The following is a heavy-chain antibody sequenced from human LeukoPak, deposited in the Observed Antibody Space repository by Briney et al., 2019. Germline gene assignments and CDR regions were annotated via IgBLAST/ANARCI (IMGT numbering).Heavy chain of an antibody. V-gene: IGHV4-59*08. J-gene: IGHJ1*01. CDR2: IYYSGST. D-gene: IGHD3-10*01. CDR1: GGSISSYY. Sequence: SETLSLTCTVSGGSISSYYWSWMRQPPGKGLEYIGYIYYSGSTNYNPSLKSRVTISVDTSKNQCSLRLTSVTAADTAVYYCARHVSGEYFQHWGQGTLVTVSS. CDR3: ARHVSGEYFQH.